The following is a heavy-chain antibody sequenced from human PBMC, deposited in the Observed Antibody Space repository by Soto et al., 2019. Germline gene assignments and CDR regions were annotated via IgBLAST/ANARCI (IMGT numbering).Heavy chain of an antibody. V-gene: IGHV4-34*01. CDR3: VRQYSTDCDGGLCFHAFEF. J-gene: IGHJ3*01. Sequence: PSETLSLTCAVYGGSFSGYYWSWIRQPPGKGLEWIGEINHSGSTNYNPSLKSRVTILVDTSKNQFSLKLSSVTAADTAVFYCVRQYSTDCDGGLCFHAFEFWGQGTVVTVSS. CDR1: GGSFSGYY. CDR2: INHSGST. D-gene: IGHD2-15*01.